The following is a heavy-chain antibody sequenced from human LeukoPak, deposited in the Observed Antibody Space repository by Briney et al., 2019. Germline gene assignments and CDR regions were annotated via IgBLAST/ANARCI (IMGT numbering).Heavy chain of an antibody. D-gene: IGHD2-15*01. J-gene: IGHJ4*02. V-gene: IGHV3-53*01. CDR2: INNDGTT. CDR1: GVTVSRNY. CDR3: ASRPDAAQGPFDY. Sequence: GGSLRLSCAASGVTVSRNYMSWVRQAPGKGLEWVSVINNDGTTHYADSVKGRFTIPRDSSKNTLYLQMNSLRAEDTAVYYCASRPDAAQGPFDYWGQGTLLTVSS.